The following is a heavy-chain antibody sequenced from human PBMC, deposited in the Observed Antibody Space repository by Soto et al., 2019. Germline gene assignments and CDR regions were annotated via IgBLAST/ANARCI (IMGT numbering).Heavy chain of an antibody. J-gene: IGHJ4*02. CDR3: ARSGCSGGSCYSYYFDY. V-gene: IGHV1-18*01. CDR2: ISAYNGNT. CDR1: GYTFTSYG. D-gene: IGHD2-15*01. Sequence: QVQLVQSGAEVKKPGASVKVSCKASGYTFTSYGISWVRQAPGQGLEWMGWISAYNGNTNYAQKLQGSVTMTTDTSTSTAYLELRSLRSDATAVYYCARSGCSGGSCYSYYFDYWGQGTLVTVSS.